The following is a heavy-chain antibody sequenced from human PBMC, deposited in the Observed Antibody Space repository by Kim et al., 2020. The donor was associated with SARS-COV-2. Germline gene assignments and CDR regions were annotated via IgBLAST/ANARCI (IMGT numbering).Heavy chain of an antibody. D-gene: IGHD5-18*01. CDR1: GFTFSSYG. Sequence: GGSLRLSCAASGFTFSSYGMHWVRQAPGKGLEWVAVISYDGSNKYYADSVKGRFTISRDNSKNTLYLQMNSLRAEDTAVYYCAKEGYSYGQHFDYWGQGTLVTVSS. V-gene: IGHV3-30*18. CDR3: AKEGYSYGQHFDY. CDR2: ISYDGSNK. J-gene: IGHJ4*02.